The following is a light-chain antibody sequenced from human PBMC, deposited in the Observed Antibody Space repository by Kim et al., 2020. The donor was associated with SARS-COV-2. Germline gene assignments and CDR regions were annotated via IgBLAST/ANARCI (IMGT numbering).Light chain of an antibody. CDR3: SSYTSSSTLGVV. V-gene: IGLV2-14*03. CDR1: SSDVGGYNY. Sequence: SITISCTGTSSDVGGYNYVSWYQQHPGKAPKLMIYDVSNRPSGVSNRFSGPKSGNTASLTISGLQAEDEADYYCSSYTSSSTLGVVFGGGTQLTVL. J-gene: IGLJ2*01. CDR2: DVS.